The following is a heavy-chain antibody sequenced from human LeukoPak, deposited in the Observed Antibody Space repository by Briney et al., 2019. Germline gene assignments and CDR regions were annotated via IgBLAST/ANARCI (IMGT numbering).Heavy chain of an antibody. D-gene: IGHD3-10*01. Sequence: ASVTVSCKASGYTFTSYGISWVRQAPGQGLEWMGWISAYNGNTNYAQKLQGRVTMTTDTSTSTAYMELRSLRSDDTAVYYCARDRVSYYGSGSYYFSWGQGTLVTVSS. CDR3: ARDRVSYYGSGSYYFS. CDR2: ISAYNGNT. CDR1: GYTFTSYG. V-gene: IGHV1-18*01. J-gene: IGHJ4*02.